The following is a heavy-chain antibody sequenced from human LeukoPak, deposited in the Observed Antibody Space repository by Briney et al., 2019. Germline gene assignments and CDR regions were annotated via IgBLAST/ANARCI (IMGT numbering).Heavy chain of an antibody. Sequence: ASVKVSCKASGYTFTSYDINWVRQATGQGLEWMGWMNPNSGNTGYAQKFQGRVTMTRNTSISTAYMELSSLRSEDTAVYYCARIGYCSSTSCPGTFDIWGQGTMVTVSS. D-gene: IGHD2-2*01. CDR1: GYTFTSYD. CDR2: MNPNSGNT. V-gene: IGHV1-8*01. J-gene: IGHJ3*02. CDR3: ARIGYCSSTSCPGTFDI.